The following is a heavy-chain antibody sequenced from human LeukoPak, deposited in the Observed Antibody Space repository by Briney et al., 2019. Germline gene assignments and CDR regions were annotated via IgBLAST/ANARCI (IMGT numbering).Heavy chain of an antibody. Sequence: GGSLRLSCAASGFTFNTYGMNWVRQAPGKGLEWVAVTSSDGITQYYADSVKGRFTISRDNSKNTLYLQTNSLRTEDTAVYYCAKAAEQFVSRSLDCWGQGTLVTVSS. CDR2: TSSDGITQ. V-gene: IGHV3-30*18. CDR3: AKAAEQFVSRSLDC. J-gene: IGHJ4*02. D-gene: IGHD6-6*01. CDR1: GFTFNTYG.